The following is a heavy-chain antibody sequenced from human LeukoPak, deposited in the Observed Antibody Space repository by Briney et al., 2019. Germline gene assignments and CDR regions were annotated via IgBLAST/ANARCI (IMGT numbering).Heavy chain of an antibody. CDR1: GFTFSSYA. Sequence: GGSLRLSCAASGFTFSSYAMHWVRQAPGKGLEWVAVISYDGSNKNYADSVKGRFTISRDNSKNTLYLQMNSLRGEDTAVNYCARGFGEPAALTDYWGQGTLVTVSS. CDR2: ISYDGSNK. D-gene: IGHD2-2*01. CDR3: ARGFGEPAALTDY. V-gene: IGHV3-30*04. J-gene: IGHJ4*02.